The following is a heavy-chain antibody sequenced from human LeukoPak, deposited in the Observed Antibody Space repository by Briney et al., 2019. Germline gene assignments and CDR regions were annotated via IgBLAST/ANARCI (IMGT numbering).Heavy chain of an antibody. J-gene: IGHJ4*02. CDR3: ARDHNYAFDN. CDR2: IGISSGNT. D-gene: IGHD1-1*01. V-gene: IGHV3-48*04. CDR1: GFPFNDYS. Sequence: PGWSLRLSCAASGFPFNDYSMNRVRQALGKGLEWISYIGISSGNTKYADSVKGRFTISGDNAKNSLYLQMNNLRVEDTAVYYCARDHNYAFDNWGQRTLVTVSS.